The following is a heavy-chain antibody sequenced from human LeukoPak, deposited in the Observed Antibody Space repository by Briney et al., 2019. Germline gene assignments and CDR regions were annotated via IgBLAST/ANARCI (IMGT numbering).Heavy chain of an antibody. CDR1: GFTFSTYW. CDR2: ITTDESST. CDR3: ASYSSSSFLTLKGAFDI. D-gene: IGHD6-6*01. J-gene: IGHJ3*02. V-gene: IGHV3-74*01. Sequence: GGSLRLSCAASGFTFSTYWMHWVRQAPGKGLVWVSRITTDESSTTYADSVKGRFTISRDNAKNTLYLQMNSLRAEDTAVYYCASYSSSSFLTLKGAFDIWGQGTMVTVSS.